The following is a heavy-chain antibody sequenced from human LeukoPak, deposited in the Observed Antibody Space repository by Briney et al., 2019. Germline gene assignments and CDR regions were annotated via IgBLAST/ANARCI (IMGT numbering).Heavy chain of an antibody. V-gene: IGHV3-23*01. CDR2: ISGSGGST. CDR1: GFTFSSYG. J-gene: IGHJ4*02. Sequence: GGSLRLSCAASGFTFSSYGMRWVRQAPGKGLEWVSAISGSGGSTYYADSVKGRFTISRDNSKNTLYLQMNSLRAEDTAVYYCAKAITGTRYYFDYWGQGTLVTVSS. D-gene: IGHD1-20*01. CDR3: AKAITGTRYYFDY.